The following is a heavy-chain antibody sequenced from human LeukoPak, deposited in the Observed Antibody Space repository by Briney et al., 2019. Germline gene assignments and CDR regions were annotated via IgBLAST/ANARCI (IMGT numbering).Heavy chain of an antibody. Sequence: SETLSLTCTVSGASISSYYWSWIRQPAGKGLEWIGRIYTSGSTNYNPSLKSRVTLSEDTSKNQFSLKLRSVTAADTAVYYCARDYGGWRFDYWGQGTLVTVSS. CDR1: GASISSYY. CDR2: IYTSGST. V-gene: IGHV4-4*07. D-gene: IGHD2-8*01. J-gene: IGHJ4*02. CDR3: ARDYGGWRFDY.